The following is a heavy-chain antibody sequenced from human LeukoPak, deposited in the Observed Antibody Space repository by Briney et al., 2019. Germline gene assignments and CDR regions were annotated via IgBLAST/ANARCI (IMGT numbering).Heavy chain of an antibody. J-gene: IGHJ6*02. CDR2: ISSSSTI. CDR1: GFTFSSYS. Sequence: GGSLRLSCAASGFTFSSYSMNWVRQAPGKGLEWVSYISSSSTIYYADSVKGRFTISRDNAKNSLYLQMNSLRAEDTAVYYCARDGLGYCSSTSCYNDGMDVWGQGTTVTVSS. D-gene: IGHD2-2*02. CDR3: ARDGLGYCSSTSCYNDGMDV. V-gene: IGHV3-48*01.